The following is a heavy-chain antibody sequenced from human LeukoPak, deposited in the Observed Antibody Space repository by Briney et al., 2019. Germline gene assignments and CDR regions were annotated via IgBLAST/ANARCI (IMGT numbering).Heavy chain of an antibody. J-gene: IGHJ6*02. CDR3: LRDCNNIRCSGARMDV. D-gene: IGHD2/OR15-2a*01. CDR1: GFTFSNYD. V-gene: IGHV3-13*01. Sequence: QPGESLRLSCAASGFTFSNYDMHWVRQATGKGLEWVSSIGTVGDTYYSDSVKGRFTFSRENAKNSWYLQMSSLRARDTAVYYCLRDCNNIRCSGARMDVWGPGTTVIVSS. CDR2: IGTVGDT.